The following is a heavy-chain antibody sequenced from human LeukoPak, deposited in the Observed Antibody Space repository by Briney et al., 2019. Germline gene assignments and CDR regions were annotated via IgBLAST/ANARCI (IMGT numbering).Heavy chain of an antibody. D-gene: IGHD2-15*01. CDR2: IKQDGSAK. J-gene: IGHJ6*03. Sequence: PGGSLRLSCAASGFTFSRYWMSWVRQAPGKGLEWVANIKQDGSAKYYVDSVKGRFTISRDNAKNSLYLQMNSLRAEDTAVYYCAREPTGYCSGGRCGDWYYYYMDVWGKGTTVTI. V-gene: IGHV3-7*01. CDR1: GFTFSRYW. CDR3: AREPTGYCSGGRCGDWYYYYMDV.